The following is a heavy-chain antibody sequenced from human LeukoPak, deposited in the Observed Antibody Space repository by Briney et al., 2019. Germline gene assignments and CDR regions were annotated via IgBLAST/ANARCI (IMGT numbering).Heavy chain of an antibody. CDR2: ISYSGST. V-gene: IGHV4-39*07. J-gene: IGHJ5*02. D-gene: IGHD3-22*01. CDR3: ARTYHSSAYGWFDP. CDR1: GGSLRSSSYY. Sequence: SETLSLTCTVSGGSLRSSSYYWGWIRQPPGKGLEWIGSISYSGSTYYNPSLERRVTISVDTSKNQLSLKLSSVTAADTAVYYCARTYHSSAYGWFDPWGQGSLVTVSS.